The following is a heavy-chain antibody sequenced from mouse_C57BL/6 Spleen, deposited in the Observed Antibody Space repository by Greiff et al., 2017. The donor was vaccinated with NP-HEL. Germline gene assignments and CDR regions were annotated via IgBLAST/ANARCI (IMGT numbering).Heavy chain of an antibody. Sequence: VQLQQSGAELVMPGASVKLSYKASGYTFTSYWMHWVKQRPGQGLEWIGEIDPSDSYTNYNQKFKGKSTLTVDKSSSTAYMQLSSLTSEDSAVYYCARRGYSNLFAYWGQGTLVTVSA. CDR3: ARRGYSNLFAY. CDR2: IDPSDSYT. J-gene: IGHJ3*01. D-gene: IGHD2-5*01. CDR1: GYTFTSYW. V-gene: IGHV1-69*01.